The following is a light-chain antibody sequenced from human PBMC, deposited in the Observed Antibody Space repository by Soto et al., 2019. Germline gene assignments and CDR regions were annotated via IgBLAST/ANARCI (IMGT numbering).Light chain of an antibody. CDR1: QSVNSK. J-gene: IGKJ1*01. V-gene: IGKV3-15*01. CDR3: QQYGSSPRT. CDR2: GAS. Sequence: EIVMTQSPATLSVSPGERATLSCRASQSVNSKLAWYQQKPGRAPRLLIYGASTRATGIPARFSGSGSGTDFTLTISTLEPQDFAVYFCQQYGSSPRTFGQGTKVDNK.